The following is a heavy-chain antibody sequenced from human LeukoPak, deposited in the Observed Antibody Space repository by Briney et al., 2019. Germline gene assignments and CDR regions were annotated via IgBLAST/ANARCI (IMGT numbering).Heavy chain of an antibody. V-gene: IGHV4-59*08. Sequence: PSETLSLTCTVSGGSISSYYWSLIRQPPGKGLEWIGYIYYSGSTNYNPSLKSRVTISVDTSKNQFSLKLSSVTAADTAVYYCARHSKPDAFDIWGQGTMVTVSS. CDR3: ARHSKPDAFDI. D-gene: IGHD2-2*01. J-gene: IGHJ3*02. CDR2: IYYSGST. CDR1: GGSISSYY.